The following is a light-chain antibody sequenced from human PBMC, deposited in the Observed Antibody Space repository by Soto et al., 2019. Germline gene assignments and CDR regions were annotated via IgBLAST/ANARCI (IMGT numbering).Light chain of an antibody. J-gene: IGLJ1*01. CDR2: GVT. CDR1: SSDVGSYDL. V-gene: IGLV2-23*02. Sequence: QSVLTQPASVSGSPVQSITISCTGVSSDVGSYDLVSWYQQHPDKAPQLMIYGVTKRPSGVSNRFSGSKSGNTASLTISGLQTEDEADYYCCSYAGRSHYVFGTGTKVTVL. CDR3: CSYAGRSHYV.